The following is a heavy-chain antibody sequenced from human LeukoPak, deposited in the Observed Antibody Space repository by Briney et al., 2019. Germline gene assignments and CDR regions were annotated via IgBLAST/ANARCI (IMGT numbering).Heavy chain of an antibody. CDR3: AKDYKSSGSSQEFDY. CDR1: GFTFSSYE. D-gene: IGHD1-26*01. V-gene: IGHV3-23*01. CDR2: ISGSGGST. J-gene: IGHJ4*02. Sequence: TGGSLRLSCAASGFTFSSYEMNWVRQAPGKGLEWVSAISGSGGSTYYADSVKGRFTISRDNSKNTLYLQMNSLRAEDTAVYYCAKDYKSSGSSQEFDYWGQGTLVTVSS.